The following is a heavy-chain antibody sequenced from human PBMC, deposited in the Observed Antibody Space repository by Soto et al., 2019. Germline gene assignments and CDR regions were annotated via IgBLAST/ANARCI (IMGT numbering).Heavy chain of an antibody. Sequence: GASVKVSCKASGYTFTSCAMHWVRQAPGQRLEWMGWINAGNGNTKYSQKFQGRVTITRDTSASTAYMELSSLRSEDTAVYYCARDGSGGYYYYGMDVWGQGTTVPVSS. CDR1: GYTFTSCA. CDR2: INAGNGNT. D-gene: IGHD1-1*01. J-gene: IGHJ6*02. V-gene: IGHV1-3*01. CDR3: ARDGSGGYYYYGMDV.